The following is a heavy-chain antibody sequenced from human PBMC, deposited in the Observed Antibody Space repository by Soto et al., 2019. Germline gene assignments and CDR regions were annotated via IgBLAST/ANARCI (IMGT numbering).Heavy chain of an antibody. CDR1: GYSFSRYW. J-gene: IGHJ4*01. D-gene: IGHD5-18*01. Sequence: GESLKISRKGSGYSFSRYWIGWVRQMSGKGLEWMGIIHPGDSDTRYNPSFQGQVTISVDRSITTAYLQWSSLKASDTAMYFCARSPTATLTSHFDYWGHGTLVTV. CDR3: ARSPTATLTSHFDY. CDR2: IHPGDSDT. V-gene: IGHV5-51*01.